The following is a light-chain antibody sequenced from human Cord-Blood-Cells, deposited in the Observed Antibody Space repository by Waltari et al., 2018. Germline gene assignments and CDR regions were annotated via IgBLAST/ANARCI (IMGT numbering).Light chain of an antibody. CDR3: QQRSNT. J-gene: IGKJ4*01. CDR1: QSVSSY. Sequence: EIVLTQSPATLSLSPGERATLSCRASQSVSSYLAWYQQKPGQAPRLLIYDASNRATGIPARFSGSGSGTDFTLTISSLEPEEFAVYYCQQRSNTFGGGTKVEIK. CDR2: DAS. V-gene: IGKV3-11*01.